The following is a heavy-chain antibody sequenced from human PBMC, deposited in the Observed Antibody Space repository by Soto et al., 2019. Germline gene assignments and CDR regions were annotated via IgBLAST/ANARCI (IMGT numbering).Heavy chain of an antibody. CDR3: ARSLTLYCSGGSCHLDY. CDR2: INPNSGGT. J-gene: IGHJ4*02. CDR1: GYTFTGYY. D-gene: IGHD2-15*01. V-gene: IGHV1-2*04. Sequence: AASVKVSCKASGYTFTGYYMHWVRQAPGQGLEWMGWINPNSGGTNYAQKFQGWVTMTRDTSISTAYMELSRLRSDDTAVYYCARSLTLYCSGGSCHLDYWGQGTLVTVSS.